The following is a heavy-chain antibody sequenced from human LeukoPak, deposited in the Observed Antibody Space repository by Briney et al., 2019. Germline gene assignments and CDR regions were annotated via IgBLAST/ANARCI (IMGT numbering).Heavy chain of an antibody. CDR2: ISWNSGSI. V-gene: IGHV3-9*01. J-gene: IGHJ4*02. CDR1: GFTFDDYA. D-gene: IGHD6-6*01. CDR3: AKDTTFDQLAIDY. Sequence: GGFLRLSCAASGFTFDDYAMHWVRQAPGKGLEWVSGISWNSGSIGYADSVKGRFTISRDNAKNSLYLQMNSLRAEDTALYYCAKDTTFDQLAIDYWGQGTLVTVSS.